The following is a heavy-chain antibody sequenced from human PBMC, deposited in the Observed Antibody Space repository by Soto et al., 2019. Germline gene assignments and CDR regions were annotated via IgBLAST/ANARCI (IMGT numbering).Heavy chain of an antibody. CDR1: EFSFSSYA. D-gene: IGHD3-9*01. CDR2: ISFDGNII. V-gene: IGHV3-30-3*01. J-gene: IGHJ4*02. Sequence: GSLRRAGAASEFSFSSYAMHWIRQAPGKGLEWVAVISFDGNIIHYADSVKGRFIISRDNSKNTLYLQMHSLSGEDTAVYYCARTFDTITYYFEYWGQGTLVTV. CDR3: ARTFDTITYYFEY.